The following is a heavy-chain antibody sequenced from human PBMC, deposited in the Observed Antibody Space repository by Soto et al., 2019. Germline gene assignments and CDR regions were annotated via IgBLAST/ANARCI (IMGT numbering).Heavy chain of an antibody. V-gene: IGHV4-31*03. CDR1: GGSISSGGYY. Sequence: PSETLSLTCTVSGGSISSGGYYWSWIRQHPGKGLEWIGYIYYSGSTYYNPSLKSRVTISVDTSKNQFSLKLSSVTAADTAVYYCARSGYSSGWAFDYWGQGTLVTVSS. D-gene: IGHD6-19*01. CDR3: ARSGYSSGWAFDY. CDR2: IYYSGST. J-gene: IGHJ4*02.